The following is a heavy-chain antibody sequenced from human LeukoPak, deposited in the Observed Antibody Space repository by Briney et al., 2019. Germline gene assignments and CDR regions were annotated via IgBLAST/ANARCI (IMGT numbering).Heavy chain of an antibody. V-gene: IGHV3-21*01. J-gene: IGHJ4*02. CDR3: ARGPHGGFVIIPTEF. Sequence: GGSLRLSCAASGFTFSSYAMNWVRQAPGKGLEWVSSIDSSSSYIYYADPVKGRFTISRANAKNSLFLQMNSLRAEDTAVYYCARGPHGGFVIIPTEFWGQGTLVTVSS. CDR1: GFTFSSYA. D-gene: IGHD3-3*01. CDR2: IDSSSSYI.